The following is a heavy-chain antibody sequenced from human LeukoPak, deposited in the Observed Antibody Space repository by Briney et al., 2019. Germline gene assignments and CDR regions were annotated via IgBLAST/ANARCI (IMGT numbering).Heavy chain of an antibody. CDR1: GGSFSGYY. CDR2: INHSGST. CDR3: ARHFDY. J-gene: IGHJ4*02. V-gene: IGHV4-34*01. Sequence: SETLSLTCAVYGGSFSGYYWSWIRQPPGKGLEWIGEINHSGSTYYNPSLKSRVTISADTSKNQFSLKLSSVTAADTAVYYCARHFDYWGQGTLDTVSS. D-gene: IGHD3-3*02.